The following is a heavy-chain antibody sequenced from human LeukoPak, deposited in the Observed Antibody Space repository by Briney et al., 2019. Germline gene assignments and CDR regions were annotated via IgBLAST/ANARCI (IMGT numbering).Heavy chain of an antibody. Sequence: VASVKVSCKASGYTFTSYDISWVRQATGQGLEWMGWMNPISGNTGYAQKSQGRVTMTRSTSISTAYMELSSLRSEDTAVYYCARPYCSGGDCLRYFDLWGRGTLITVSS. V-gene: IGHV1-8*01. CDR1: GYTFTSYD. J-gene: IGHJ2*01. CDR3: ARPYCSGGDCLRYFDL. D-gene: IGHD2-15*01. CDR2: MNPISGNT.